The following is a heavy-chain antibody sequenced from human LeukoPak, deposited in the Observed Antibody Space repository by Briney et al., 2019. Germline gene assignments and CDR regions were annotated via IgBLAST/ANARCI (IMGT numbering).Heavy chain of an antibody. D-gene: IGHD6-13*01. Sequence: ASVKVSCKTSGYTFTSYAMHWVRQAPGQRLEWMGWINAGNGNTKYSQKFQGRVTITRDTSASTAYMELSSLRSEDTAVYYCARGVPYGAAAANWGFDPWGQGTLVTVSS. V-gene: IGHV1-3*01. CDR2: INAGNGNT. CDR3: ARGVPYGAAAANWGFDP. CDR1: GYTFTSYA. J-gene: IGHJ5*02.